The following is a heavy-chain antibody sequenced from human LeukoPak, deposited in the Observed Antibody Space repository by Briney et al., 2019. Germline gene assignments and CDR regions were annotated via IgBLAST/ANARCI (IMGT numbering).Heavy chain of an antibody. Sequence: ASVKVSCKASGYTFTGYYMHWVRQAPGQGLEWMGWINPNSGGTNYAQKLQGRVTMTTDTSTSTAYMELRSLRSDDTAVYYCARSLFYYDSSGGFDYWGQGTLVTVSS. CDR2: INPNSGGT. CDR1: GYTFTGYY. CDR3: ARSLFYYDSSGGFDY. D-gene: IGHD3-22*01. J-gene: IGHJ4*02. V-gene: IGHV1-2*02.